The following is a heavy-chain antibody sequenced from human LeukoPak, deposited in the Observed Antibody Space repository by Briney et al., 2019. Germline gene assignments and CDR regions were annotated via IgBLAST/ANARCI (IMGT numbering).Heavy chain of an antibody. V-gene: IGHV3-9*01. J-gene: IGHJ4*02. D-gene: IGHD3-22*01. CDR1: GFTFDDYA. CDR2: ISWNSGSI. CDR3: AKADYYDSSGRTYYFDY. Sequence: PGGSLRLSCAASGFTFDDYAMHWVRQAPGKGLEWVSGISWNSGSIGYADSVKGRFTISRDNAKNSLYLQTNSLRAEDTALYYCAKADYYDSSGRTYYFDYWGQGTLVTVSS.